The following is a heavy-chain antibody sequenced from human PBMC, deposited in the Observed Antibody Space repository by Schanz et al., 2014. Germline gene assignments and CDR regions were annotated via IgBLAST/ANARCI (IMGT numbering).Heavy chain of an antibody. Sequence: QVQLVQSGAEVKKPGASVKVSCKASGYTFTSYGISWVRQAPGQGLEWIGWISAYNGNTKYPQKLQGRVTMTTDTSTSTAYMELRSLRSDDTAVYYCARDRRFFDRDDLYYFDSWGQGTLVTVSS. CDR3: ARDRRFFDRDDLYYFDS. D-gene: IGHD3-3*01. J-gene: IGHJ4*02. CDR2: ISAYNGNT. V-gene: IGHV1-18*01. CDR1: GYTFTSYG.